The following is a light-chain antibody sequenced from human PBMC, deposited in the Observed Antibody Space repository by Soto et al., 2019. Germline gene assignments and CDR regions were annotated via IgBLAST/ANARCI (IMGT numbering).Light chain of an antibody. CDR1: NSDVGSYDY. J-gene: IGLJ2*01. V-gene: IGLV2-14*03. CDR2: DVS. CDR3: SSCTSSSTI. Sequence: QSALTQPASVSGCPGQSITISCTGTNSDVGSYDYVSWYQQHPGRAPQLIIYDVSYRPSGVSDRFSGSKSGNTASLTISGLQAGDEADYYCSSCTSSSTIFGGGTKLTVL.